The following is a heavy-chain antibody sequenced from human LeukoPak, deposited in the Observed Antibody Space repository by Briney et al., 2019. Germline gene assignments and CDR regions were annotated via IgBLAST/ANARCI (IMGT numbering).Heavy chain of an antibody. CDR3: ARDGAVAGSDAFDI. CDR2: INPNNGGT. J-gene: IGHJ3*02. V-gene: IGHV1-2*02. CDR1: GYTFTGYY. Sequence: ASVKVSCKASGYTFTGYYMHWVRQAPGQGLHWMEWINPNNGGTNYAQTFQGSVTMTRDTSISTAYMELSRLRSDDTAVYYCARDGAVAGSDAFDIWGQGTMVTVSS. D-gene: IGHD6-19*01.